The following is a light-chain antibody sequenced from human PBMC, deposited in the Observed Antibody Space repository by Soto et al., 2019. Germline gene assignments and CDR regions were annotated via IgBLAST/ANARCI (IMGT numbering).Light chain of an antibody. CDR2: DAS. CDR1: QSISRY. V-gene: IGKV1-5*01. J-gene: IGKJ1*01. CDR3: QHYGGMWT. Sequence: DIQMTQSPSSLSAPVGDRVTITCRASQSISRYLNWYQQKPGKAPNLLIYDASSLESGVPSRFSGSGSGTEFTLTISSLQPDDFATYWCQHYGGMWTFGQGTKVDIK.